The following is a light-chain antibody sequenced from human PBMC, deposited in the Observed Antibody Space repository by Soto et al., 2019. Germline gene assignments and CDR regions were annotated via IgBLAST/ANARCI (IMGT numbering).Light chain of an antibody. J-gene: IGKJ4*01. Sequence: IVMTQSPATLSVSPGERATLSCRASQSISTKLAWYQQKPGQAPRLLIYGASTSATGIPVRFSGSGSGTEFTLTITSLQFEDFAEYYCQEYNDWRPITFGGGTKVESK. CDR1: QSISTK. V-gene: IGKV3-15*01. CDR3: QEYNDWRPIT. CDR2: GAS.